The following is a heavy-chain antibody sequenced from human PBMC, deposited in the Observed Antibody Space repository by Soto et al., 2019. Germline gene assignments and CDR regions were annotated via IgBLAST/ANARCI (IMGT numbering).Heavy chain of an antibody. V-gene: IGHV3-23*01. J-gene: IGHJ4*02. CDR1: GFTFSSHA. Sequence: GGSPKLSCAPPGFTFSSHALRWVPQVPGKGLEWVSTISGSGGSTYYADSVKGRFTISRDNTKDSLYLQMNSLRAEDTAIYYCARGSAFIGLDYWGQGTPVTVSS. CDR3: ARGSAFIGLDY. D-gene: IGHD1-26*01. CDR2: ISGSGGST.